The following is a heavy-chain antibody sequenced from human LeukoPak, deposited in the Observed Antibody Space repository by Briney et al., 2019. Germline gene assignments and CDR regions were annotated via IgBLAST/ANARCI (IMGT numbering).Heavy chain of an antibody. CDR1: GGSISSYY. V-gene: IGHV4-59*01. D-gene: IGHD4/OR15-4a*01. CDR3: ARGRIYGDKSGTYYFDY. Sequence: SETLSLTCTVSGGSISSYYWSWIRQPPGKGLEWIGYIYYSGSTNYNPSLKSRVTISVDTSKNQFSLRLSSVTAADTAVYYCARGRIYGDKSGTYYFDYWGQGTLVTVSS. J-gene: IGHJ4*02. CDR2: IYYSGST.